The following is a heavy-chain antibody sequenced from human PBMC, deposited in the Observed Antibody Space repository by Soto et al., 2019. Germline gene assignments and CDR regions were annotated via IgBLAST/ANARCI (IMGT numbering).Heavy chain of an antibody. CDR2: IYYSGST. V-gene: IGHV4-59*01. CDR3: ARLEYSSGWYQFGY. J-gene: IGHJ4*02. D-gene: IGHD6-19*01. CDR1: GGSISSYY. Sequence: QVQLQESGPGLVKPSETLSLTCTVSGGSISSYYWSWIRQPPGKGLEWIGYIYYSGSTNYNPSLKSRVTISVDTSKNQFSLKLSSVTAADTAVYYCARLEYSSGWYQFGYWGQGTLVTVSS.